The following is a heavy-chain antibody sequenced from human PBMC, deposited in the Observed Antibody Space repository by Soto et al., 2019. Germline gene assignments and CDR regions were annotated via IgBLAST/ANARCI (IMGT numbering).Heavy chain of an antibody. Sequence: QVQLQESGPGLVKPSGTLSLTCAVSGASISDNWWSWVRQPPGKGLEWIGEIYHSGTTTYNPSLTSRVISSVDKSASQISLTLNSVTAADTAIYYCARHVAVPRTRGFDYWGQGTPVTVSS. J-gene: IGHJ4*02. D-gene: IGHD2-15*01. CDR1: GASISDNW. CDR2: IYHSGTT. CDR3: ARHVAVPRTRGFDY. V-gene: IGHV4-4*02.